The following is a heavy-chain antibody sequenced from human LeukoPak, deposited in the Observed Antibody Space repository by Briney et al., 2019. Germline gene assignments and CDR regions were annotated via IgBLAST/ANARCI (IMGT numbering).Heavy chain of an antibody. CDR3: ARHRLDTAMGYFDY. D-gene: IGHD5-18*01. CDR1: GYTFTDYY. CDR2: INPNRGGT. V-gene: IGHV1-2*02. Sequence: ASVKVSCKASGYTFTDYYINWIRQAPGQGLEWMGWINPNRGGTSYAQNFQGRVTMTRDTPITTAYMELSRLRSDDTAVYYCARHRLDTAMGYFDYWGQGTLVTVSS. J-gene: IGHJ4*02.